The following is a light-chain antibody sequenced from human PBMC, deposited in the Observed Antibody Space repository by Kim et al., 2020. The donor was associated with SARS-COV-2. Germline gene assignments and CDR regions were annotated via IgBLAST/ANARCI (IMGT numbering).Light chain of an antibody. CDR3: QQYNSYT. CDR2: DAS. CDR1: QSISSW. Sequence: LSASVGDRVTITCRASQSISSWLAWYQQKPGKAPNLLIYDASTLESGVPSRFSGSGSGTEFTLTISSLQPDDFATYYCQQYNSYTFGQGTKLEI. V-gene: IGKV1-5*01. J-gene: IGKJ2*01.